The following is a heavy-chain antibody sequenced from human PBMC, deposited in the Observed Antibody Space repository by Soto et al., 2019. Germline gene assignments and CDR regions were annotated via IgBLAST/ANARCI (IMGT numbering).Heavy chain of an antibody. CDR2: SSAYNGKT. D-gene: IGHD4-17*01. V-gene: IGHV1-18*01. CDR1: GYTFTMYG. J-gene: IGHJ4*02. CDR3: ARLHRYGDHPPYY. Sequence: QGQLVQAGAEVKKPGASVKVSCKASGYTFTMYGITWVRQAPGQGLEGMGWSSAYNGKTGYAEKFQGRVAMTPDSSTTTAYLELRSLRSDATSVYYCARLHRYGDHPPYYWCQGTPVIVSS.